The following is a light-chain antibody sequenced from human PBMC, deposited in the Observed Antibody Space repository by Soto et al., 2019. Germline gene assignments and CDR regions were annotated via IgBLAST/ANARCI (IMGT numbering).Light chain of an antibody. CDR3: QQYNDYSGM. V-gene: IGKV1-5*01. J-gene: IGKJ1*01. CDR2: DAS. CDR1: QSISRW. Sequence: DMQITHSPSTLSASVGDRVTISCRGSQSISRWLAWTQQKPAKATRLLIYDASNLQRAVPSRFSGSGSGTEFPLTITSLQPEDFATYYCQQYNDYSGMFGQGTKVDIK.